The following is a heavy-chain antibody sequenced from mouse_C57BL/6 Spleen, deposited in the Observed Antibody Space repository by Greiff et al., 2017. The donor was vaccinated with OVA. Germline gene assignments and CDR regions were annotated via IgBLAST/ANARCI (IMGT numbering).Heavy chain of an antibody. Sequence: QVQLKQSGAELAKPGASVKLSCKASGYTFTSYWMHWVKQRPGQGLEWIGYINPSSGYTKYNQKFKDKATLTADKSSSTAYMQLSSLTYEDSAVYYCARSDYERVDYFDYWGQGTTLTVSS. D-gene: IGHD2-4*01. CDR1: GYTFTSYW. V-gene: IGHV1-7*01. J-gene: IGHJ2*01. CDR3: ARSDYERVDYFDY. CDR2: INPSSGYT.